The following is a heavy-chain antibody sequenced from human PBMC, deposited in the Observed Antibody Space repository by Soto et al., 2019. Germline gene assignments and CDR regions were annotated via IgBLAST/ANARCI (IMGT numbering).Heavy chain of an antibody. D-gene: IGHD1-26*01. CDR1: GFMFSSYA. CDR2: ISGSGGST. CDR3: AKDSRVWPDFSGSHVDY. J-gene: IGHJ4*02. V-gene: IGHV3-23*01. Sequence: EVQLLDSGEGLVQPGGSLRLSCAASGFMFSSYAMSWVLQAPGKGLEWVPGISGSGGSTYYADSVKGRSTISRNKSMITMYPQMNRLSAEDTAIYYCAKDSRVWPDFSGSHVDYWGQRTLVTVSS.